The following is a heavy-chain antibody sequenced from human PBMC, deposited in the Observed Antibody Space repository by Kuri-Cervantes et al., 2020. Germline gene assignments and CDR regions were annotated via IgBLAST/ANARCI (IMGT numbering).Heavy chain of an antibody. CDR1: GYSFSSND. D-gene: IGHD3-3*01. Sequence: GESLKISCKASGYSFSSNDINWVRQATGQGLEWMGWMNPKSGNRVHAQKFQGRVTMTRNTSINTAYMELSSLRSEDTAVYYCDFLEWQQDAFDIWGQGTMVPSPQ. V-gene: IGHV1-8*02. CDR3: DFLEWQQDAFDI. CDR2: MNPKSGNR. J-gene: IGHJ3*02.